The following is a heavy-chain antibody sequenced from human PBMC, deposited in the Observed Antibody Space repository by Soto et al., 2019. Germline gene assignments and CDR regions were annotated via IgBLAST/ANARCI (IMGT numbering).Heavy chain of an antibody. CDR3: ARGMTTVTSDAFDI. Sequence: QVQLVQSGAEVKKPGASVKVSCKASGYTFTSYYMHWLRQAPGQGLEWMGIINPSGGSTYYAQKFQGRVTMXXXTXTRTVYMELSSLRSEDTAVYYCARGMTTVTSDAFDIWGQGTMVTVSS. CDR2: INPSGGST. D-gene: IGHD4-4*01. V-gene: IGHV1-46*01. CDR1: GYTFTSYY. J-gene: IGHJ3*02.